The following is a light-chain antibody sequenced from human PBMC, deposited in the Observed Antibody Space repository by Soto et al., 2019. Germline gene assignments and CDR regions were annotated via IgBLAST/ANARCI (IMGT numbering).Light chain of an antibody. CDR1: QSLLHSNGYNY. CDR3: MQALQTRR. Sequence: DIVMTQSPLSLPVTPGEPASISCRSSQSLLHSNGYNYLDWYLQKPGQSPQLLIYLGSNRASGVPDRFSGSGAGTDVTLKISRVEAEDVGVYYCMQALQTRRFGQGTKVEIK. J-gene: IGKJ1*01. V-gene: IGKV2-28*01. CDR2: LGS.